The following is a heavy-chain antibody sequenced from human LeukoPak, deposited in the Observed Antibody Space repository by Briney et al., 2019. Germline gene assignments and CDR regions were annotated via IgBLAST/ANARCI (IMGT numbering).Heavy chain of an antibody. CDR1: GGSISSYY. CDR2: IYYSGST. J-gene: IGHJ6*02. V-gene: IGHV4-59*01. CDR3: ARDRRDYYYYGMDV. Sequence: SETLSLTCTVSGGSISSYYWSWIRQPPGKGLEWIGYIYYSGSTNYNPSLKSRVTISVDTSKNQFSLKLSSVTAADTAVYYCARDRRDYYYYGMDVWGQGTTVTVSS.